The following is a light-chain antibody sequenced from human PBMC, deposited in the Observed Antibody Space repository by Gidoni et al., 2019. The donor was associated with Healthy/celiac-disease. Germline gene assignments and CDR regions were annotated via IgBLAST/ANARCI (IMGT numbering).Light chain of an antibody. Sequence: DIQMTQSPSTLSASVGDRVTITCRASQSISSWLAWYQQKPGKAPKVLIYDASSLESGVPSRFSGSGSGTEFTLTISSLQPDDFATYYCQQYKSYPLTFGGGTKVEIK. J-gene: IGKJ4*01. CDR1: QSISSW. V-gene: IGKV1-5*01. CDR2: DAS. CDR3: QQYKSYPLT.